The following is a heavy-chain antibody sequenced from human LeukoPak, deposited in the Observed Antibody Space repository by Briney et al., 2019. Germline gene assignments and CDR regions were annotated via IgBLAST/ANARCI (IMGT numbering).Heavy chain of an antibody. CDR1: GFTFSSYS. CDR3: ARVALLQFNSGSSYYMDV. Sequence: GGSLRLSCAASGFTFSSYSMNWVRQAPGKGLEWVSYISSSSSTIYYADSVKGRFTISRDNAKNSLYLQMNSLRAEDTAVYYCARVALLQFNSGSSYYMDVWGKGTTVTVSS. D-gene: IGHD1-26*01. J-gene: IGHJ6*03. CDR2: ISSSSSTI. V-gene: IGHV3-48*04.